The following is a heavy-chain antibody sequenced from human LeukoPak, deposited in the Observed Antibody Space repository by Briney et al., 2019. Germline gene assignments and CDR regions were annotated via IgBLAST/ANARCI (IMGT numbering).Heavy chain of an antibody. CDR3: ARTGDSSGYYYASSLYFDY. V-gene: IGHV3-53*01. CDR2: IYSGGST. Sequence: GGSLRLSCAASGFTVSSNYMSWVRQAPGKGLEWVSVIYSGGSTYYADSVKGRFTISRDNSKNALYLQMNGLRAEDTAVYYCARTGDSSGYYYASSLYFDYWGQGTLVTVSS. CDR1: GFTVSSNY. J-gene: IGHJ4*02. D-gene: IGHD3-22*01.